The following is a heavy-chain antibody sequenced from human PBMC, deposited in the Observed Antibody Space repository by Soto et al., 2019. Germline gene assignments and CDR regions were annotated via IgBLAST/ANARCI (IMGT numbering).Heavy chain of an antibody. D-gene: IGHD3-10*01. CDR3: ARGSGFGEPLENGIDV. J-gene: IGHJ6*02. V-gene: IGHV1-8*01. Sequence: QVQLVQSGAEVKKPGASVKDSCKASGYTFTSYDINWVRQATGQGLERMGWMNPNSGNTGYAQKFQGRVTMNRNTSISTAYRELSSLRSEDTAVYYCARGSGFGEPLENGIDVWGQGTTVTVSS. CDR2: MNPNSGNT. CDR1: GYTFTSYD.